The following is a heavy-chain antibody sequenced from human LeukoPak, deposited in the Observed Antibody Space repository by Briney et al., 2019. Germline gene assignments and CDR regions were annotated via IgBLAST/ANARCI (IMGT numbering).Heavy chain of an antibody. CDR3: ARALVGATDAFDI. J-gene: IGHJ3*02. D-gene: IGHD1-26*01. Sequence: PSETLSLTCTVSGGSISSGGYYWSWIRQPAGKGLEWIGRIYTSGSTNYNPSLKSRVTMSVDTSKNQFSLKLSSVTAADTAVYYCARALVGATDAFDIWGQGTMVTVSS. CDR2: IYTSGST. V-gene: IGHV4-61*02. CDR1: GGSISSGGYY.